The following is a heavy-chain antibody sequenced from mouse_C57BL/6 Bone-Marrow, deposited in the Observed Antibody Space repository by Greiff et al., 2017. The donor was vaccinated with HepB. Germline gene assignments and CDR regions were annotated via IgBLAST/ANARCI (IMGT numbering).Heavy chain of an antibody. CDR3: ARSGDYGSSPFAY. V-gene: IGHV1-80*01. CDR1: GYAFSSYW. CDR2: IYPGDGDT. J-gene: IGHJ3*01. D-gene: IGHD1-1*01. Sequence: VQLKQSGAELVKPGASVKISCKASGYAFSSYWMNWVKQRPGKGLEWIGQIYPGDGDTNYNGKFKGKATLTADKSSSTAYMQLSSLTSEDSAVYFCARSGDYGSSPFAYWGQGTLVTVSA.